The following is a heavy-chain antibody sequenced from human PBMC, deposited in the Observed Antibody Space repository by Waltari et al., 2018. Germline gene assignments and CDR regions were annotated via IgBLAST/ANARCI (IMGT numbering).Heavy chain of an antibody. Sequence: EVQLVESGGGLIQPGGSLRLSCAASGFTVSSNYMSWVRQAPGKGLEWVSVIYSGGSTYYADSVKGRFTISRDNSKNTLYLQMNSLRAEDTAVYYCARGGDYDSSGYGICFDYWGQGTLVTVSS. V-gene: IGHV3-53*01. CDR2: IYSGGST. CDR1: GFTVSSNY. CDR3: ARGGDYDSSGYGICFDY. J-gene: IGHJ4*02. D-gene: IGHD3-22*01.